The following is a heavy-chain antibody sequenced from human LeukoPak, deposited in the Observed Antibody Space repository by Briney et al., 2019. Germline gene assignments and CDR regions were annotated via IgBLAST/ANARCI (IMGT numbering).Heavy chain of an antibody. J-gene: IGHJ6*02. D-gene: IGHD3-22*01. Sequence: GGSLRLSCAASGFTFSSYAMHWVRQAPGKGLEWVAVISYDGSNKYYADSVKGRFTISRDNSKNTLYLHMNSLRAEDTAVYYCARERDYYDSSGYYYYYYGMDVWGQGTTVTVSS. V-gene: IGHV3-30-3*01. CDR3: ARERDYYDSSGYYYYYYGMDV. CDR2: ISYDGSNK. CDR1: GFTFSSYA.